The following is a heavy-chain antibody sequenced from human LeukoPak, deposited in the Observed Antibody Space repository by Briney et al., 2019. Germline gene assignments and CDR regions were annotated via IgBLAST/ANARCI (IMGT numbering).Heavy chain of an antibody. Sequence: SETLSLTCAVYGGSFSGYYWSWIRQPPGKGLEWIGEINHSGSTNYNPSLKSRVTISVDTSKNQFSLKLTSVTAADTAVYYCAREGLQGWFDPWGQGTLVTVSS. CDR3: AREGLQGWFDP. D-gene: IGHD2-15*01. CDR1: GGSFSGYY. J-gene: IGHJ5*02. CDR2: INHSGST. V-gene: IGHV4-34*01.